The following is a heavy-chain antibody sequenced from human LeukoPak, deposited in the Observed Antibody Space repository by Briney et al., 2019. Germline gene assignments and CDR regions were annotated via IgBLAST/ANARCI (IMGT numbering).Heavy chain of an antibody. J-gene: IGHJ4*02. Sequence: GGSLRLSCAASGFTFDDYGMSWVRQAPGKGLEWVSGINWNGGSTGYADSVKGRFTISRDNAKNSLYLQMNSLRAEDTALYYCARDDGMGGITPSDSAFDYWGQGTLVTVSS. CDR3: ARDDGMGGITPSDSAFDY. V-gene: IGHV3-20*04. CDR2: INWNGGST. CDR1: GFTFDDYG. D-gene: IGHD1-14*01.